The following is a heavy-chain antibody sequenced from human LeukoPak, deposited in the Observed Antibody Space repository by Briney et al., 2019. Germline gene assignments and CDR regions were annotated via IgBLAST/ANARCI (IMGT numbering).Heavy chain of an antibody. CDR1: GGSISSYY. V-gene: IGHV4-59*06. CDR3: ARAQGYYYDSSGPTVFDY. Sequence: PSETLSLTCTVSGGSISSYYWSWIRQHPGKGLEWIGYIYYSGSTYYNPSLKSRVTISVDTSKNQFSLKLSSVTAADTAVYYCARAQGYYYDSSGPTVFDYWGQGTLVTVSS. J-gene: IGHJ4*02. CDR2: IYYSGST. D-gene: IGHD3-22*01.